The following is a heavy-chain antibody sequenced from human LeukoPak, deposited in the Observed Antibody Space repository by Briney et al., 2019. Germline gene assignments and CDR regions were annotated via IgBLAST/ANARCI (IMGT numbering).Heavy chain of an antibody. J-gene: IGHJ4*02. V-gene: IGHV3-23*01. CDR3: AKDTIFGVADFDS. CDR1: GFTVSSNY. D-gene: IGHD3-3*01. Sequence: GGSLRLSCAASGFTVSSNYMSWVRQAPGKGLEWVSAISGSGGGTYYADSVKGRFTISRDNSKNTLYLQMSSLRAEDTAVYYCAKDTIFGVADFDSWGQGTLVTVSS. CDR2: ISGSGGGT.